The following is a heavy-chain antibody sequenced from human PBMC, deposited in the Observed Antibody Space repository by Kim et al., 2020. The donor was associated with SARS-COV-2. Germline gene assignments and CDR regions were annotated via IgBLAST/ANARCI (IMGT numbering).Heavy chain of an antibody. Sequence: PSLKRRVTISVDTSKNPFSLKLSSVTAADTAVYYCATVMRSGALRGWFDPWGQGTLVTVSS. D-gene: IGHD2-15*01. V-gene: IGHV4-31*02. CDR3: ATVMRSGALRGWFDP. J-gene: IGHJ5*02.